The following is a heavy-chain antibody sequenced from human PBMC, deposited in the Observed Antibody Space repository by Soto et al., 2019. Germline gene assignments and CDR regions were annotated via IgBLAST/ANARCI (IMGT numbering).Heavy chain of an antibody. CDR1: GFTFSSYG. V-gene: IGHV3-30*18. Sequence: QVQLVESGGGVVQPGRSLRLSCAASGFTFSSYGMHWVRQAPGKGLEWVAVISYDGSNKYYADSVKGRFTISRDNSKNTLYLQMNSLTAEDTAVYYCAKGGRGFDYWGQGTLVTVSS. D-gene: IGHD1-26*01. CDR2: ISYDGSNK. CDR3: AKGGRGFDY. J-gene: IGHJ4*02.